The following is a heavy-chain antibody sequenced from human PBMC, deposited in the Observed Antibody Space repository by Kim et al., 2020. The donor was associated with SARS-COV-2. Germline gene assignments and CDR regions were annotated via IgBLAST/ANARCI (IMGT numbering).Heavy chain of an antibody. CDR3: ARCYCSSTSCYYYYYYCMDV. Sequence: ASVKVSCKASGYTFTSYDINWVRQATGQGLEWMGWMNPNSGNTGYAQKFQGRVTMTRNTSISTAYMELSSLRSEDTAVYYCARCYCSSTSCYYYYYYCMDVWGQGTTVTVSS. V-gene: IGHV1-8*01. CDR2: MNPNSGNT. CDR1: GYTFTSYD. J-gene: IGHJ6*02. D-gene: IGHD2-2*01.